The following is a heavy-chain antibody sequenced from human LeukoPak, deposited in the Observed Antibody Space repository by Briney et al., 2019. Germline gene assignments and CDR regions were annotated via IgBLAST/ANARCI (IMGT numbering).Heavy chain of an antibody. D-gene: IGHD2-15*01. V-gene: IGHV4-39*01. CDR3: ARQGSETYEY. J-gene: IGHJ4*02. CDR1: DGSISSSSYY. CDR2: IYYSGST. Sequence: SEILSLTCTVSDGSISSSSYYWGWIRQPPGKGLEWIGNIYYSGSTYYNPSLKSRVTISEDTSKNQLPLKLSSVTAADTAVYYCARQGSETYEYWGQGTLVTVSS.